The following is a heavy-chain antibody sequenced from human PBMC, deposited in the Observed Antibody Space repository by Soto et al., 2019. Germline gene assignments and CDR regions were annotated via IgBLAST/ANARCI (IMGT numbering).Heavy chain of an antibody. CDR3: YVAGYYYYYYMDV. CDR1: GFTFGDYA. D-gene: IGHD6-19*01. Sequence: GGSLRLSCTASGFTFGDYAMSWFRQAPGKGLEWVGFIRSKAYGGTTEYAASVKGRFTISRDDSKSIAYLQMNSLKTEDTAVYYCYVAGYYYYYYMDVWGKGTTVTAP. V-gene: IGHV3-49*03. J-gene: IGHJ6*03. CDR2: IRSKAYGGTT.